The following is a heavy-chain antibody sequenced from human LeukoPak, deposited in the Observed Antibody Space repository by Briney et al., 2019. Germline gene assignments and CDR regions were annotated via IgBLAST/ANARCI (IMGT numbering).Heavy chain of an antibody. D-gene: IGHD3-3*01. Sequence: NPSETLSLPCTVSGGSISSYYWSWIRQPPGKGLEWIGYIYYSGSTNYNPSLKSRVTISVDTSKNQFSLKLSSVTAADTAVYYCARNTDYDFWSGYYTLDYWGQGTLVTVSS. CDR1: GGSISSYY. J-gene: IGHJ4*02. CDR3: ARNTDYDFWSGYYTLDY. CDR2: IYYSGST. V-gene: IGHV4-59*01.